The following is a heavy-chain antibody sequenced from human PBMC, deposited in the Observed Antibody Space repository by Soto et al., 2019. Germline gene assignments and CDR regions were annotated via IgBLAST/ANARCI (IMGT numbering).Heavy chain of an antibody. Sequence: PSETLSLTCTVSGGSINSGDYYWIWERQPPGKGREWIGNIFHSGSTYYTPSLQSRVTISLATSKNDFSLTLSSVTPAATDVYYCATDRYSGSGSYCYFYSGIDVWGQGTTVTVSS. D-gene: IGHD3-10*01. V-gene: IGHV4-30-4*08. CDR2: IFHSGST. J-gene: IGHJ6*02. CDR1: GGSINSGDYY. CDR3: ATDRYSGSGSYCYFYSGIDV.